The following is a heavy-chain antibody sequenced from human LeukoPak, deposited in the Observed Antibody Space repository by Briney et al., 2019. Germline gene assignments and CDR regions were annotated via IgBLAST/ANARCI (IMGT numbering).Heavy chain of an antibody. V-gene: IGHV4-34*01. CDR3: ARGRLLITISVRGSYYFDY. CDR1: GGSFSGYY. D-gene: IGHD3-9*01. J-gene: IGHJ4*02. Sequence: SETLSLTCAVYGGSFSGYYWSWIRQPPGKGLEWVGGINHSGSTNYNPSLKSRVTISVSTSKNQFSLKLSYVPAADTAVYYCARGRLLITISVRGSYYFDYWGQGTLVTVSS. CDR2: INHSGST.